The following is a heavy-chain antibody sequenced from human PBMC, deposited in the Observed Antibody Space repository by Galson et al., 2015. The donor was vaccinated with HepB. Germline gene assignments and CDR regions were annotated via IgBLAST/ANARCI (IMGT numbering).Heavy chain of an antibody. D-gene: IGHD2-2*02. J-gene: IGHJ4*02. Sequence: SVTVSCKASGYTFTGYYMHWVRQAPGQGLEWMGWINPNSGGTNYAQKFQGRVTMTRDTSISTAYMELSRLRSDDTAVYYCAREGCSSTSCYTAFDYWGQGTLVTVSS. CDR2: INPNSGGT. CDR1: GYTFTGYY. V-gene: IGHV1-2*02. CDR3: AREGCSSTSCYTAFDY.